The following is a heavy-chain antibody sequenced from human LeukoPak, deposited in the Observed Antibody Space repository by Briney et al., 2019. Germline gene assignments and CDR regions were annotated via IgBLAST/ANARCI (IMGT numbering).Heavy chain of an antibody. J-gene: IGHJ1*01. Sequence: PGGSLRLSCSASGFTFSSYAMGWVRQVPGKGLEWVSTISGSGGSTYYADSVKGRFTISRDNSKNTLYLQMNSLRAEDTAVYYCAKEAYYDYVQDWGQGTLVTVSS. V-gene: IGHV3-23*01. CDR1: GFTFSSYA. D-gene: IGHD2-21*01. CDR3: AKEAYYDYVQD. CDR2: ISGSGGST.